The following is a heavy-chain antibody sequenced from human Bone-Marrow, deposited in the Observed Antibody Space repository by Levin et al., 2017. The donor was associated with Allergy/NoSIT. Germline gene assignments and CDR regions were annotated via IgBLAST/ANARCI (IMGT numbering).Heavy chain of an antibody. CDR1: GFIFSDAW. V-gene: IGHV3-15*01. CDR3: ATNGGVAVISLTTVGWFAFDM. CDR2: IKSKSEGGTI. D-gene: IGHD4-11*01. Sequence: GGSLRLSCAASGFIFSDAWMSWVRQAPGKGLEWVGRIKSKSEGGTIDYAAPVEGRFSISRDDSENTLYLQMNNLKTEDTALYYCATNGGVAVISLTTVGWFAFDMWGQGTMVTVSS. J-gene: IGHJ3*02.